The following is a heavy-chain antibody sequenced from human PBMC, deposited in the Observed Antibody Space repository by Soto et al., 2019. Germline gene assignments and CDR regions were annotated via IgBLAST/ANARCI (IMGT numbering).Heavy chain of an antibody. CDR1: GASITSFF. V-gene: IGHV4-59*01. J-gene: IGHJ4*02. CDR2: ISYSGST. Sequence: SETLSLTYIVSGASITSFFWSWIRQPPGKGLEWIGYISYSGSTNYNRSLKSRVTMSVDTSKNLFSLNLTSMTAADTAVYYCARDLRGSGWYYFDYWGQGTLVTVSS. CDR3: ARDLRGSGWYYFDY. D-gene: IGHD6-19*01.